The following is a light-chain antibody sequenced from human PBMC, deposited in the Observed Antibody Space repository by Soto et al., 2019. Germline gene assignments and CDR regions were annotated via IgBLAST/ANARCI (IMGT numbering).Light chain of an antibody. CDR2: DAS. CDR1: QSVSSY. J-gene: IGKJ2*01. Sequence: EIVLTQSPATLSLSPGERATLSCRASQSVSSYLAWYQQKTGQAPRLLIYDASNRATGIPARFSGSGSGTDFTLDISSLEPEDFAVYYCQQRSNWPTFGQGTKLEIK. V-gene: IGKV3-11*01. CDR3: QQRSNWPT.